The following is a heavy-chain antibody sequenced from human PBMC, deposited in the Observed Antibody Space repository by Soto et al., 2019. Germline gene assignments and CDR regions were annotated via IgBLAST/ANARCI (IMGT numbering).Heavy chain of an antibody. CDR2: MNPNSGNT. J-gene: IGHJ6*02. D-gene: IGHD6-13*01. Sequence: ASVKVSCKASGYTFTSYDINWVRQAAGQGLEWMGWMNPNSGNTGYAQKFQGRVTMTRNTSISTAYMELSSLRSEDTAVYYCARGGQQLVFYGMDVWGQGTTVTVSS. CDR3: ARGGQQLVFYGMDV. V-gene: IGHV1-8*01. CDR1: GYTFTSYD.